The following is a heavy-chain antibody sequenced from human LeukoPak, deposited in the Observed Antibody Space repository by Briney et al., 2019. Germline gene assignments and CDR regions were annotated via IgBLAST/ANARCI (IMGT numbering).Heavy chain of an antibody. D-gene: IGHD3-10*01. J-gene: IGHJ5*02. Sequence: ASVKVSCKASGYTFTSYYMHWVRQAPGQGLEWMGIINPSGGSTSYAQKFQGRVTITADESTSAAYMELSSLRSEDTAVYYCASRELYYYGSGAQFDPWGQGALVTVSS. CDR1: GYTFTSYY. CDR2: INPSGGST. V-gene: IGHV1-46*01. CDR3: ASRELYYYGSGAQFDP.